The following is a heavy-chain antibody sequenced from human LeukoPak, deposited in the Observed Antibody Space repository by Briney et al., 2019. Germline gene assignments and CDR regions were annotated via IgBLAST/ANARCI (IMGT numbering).Heavy chain of an antibody. Sequence: GASVTVSCKASGYTFTSYGISWVRQAPGQGLEWMGRIIPILGIANYAQKFQGRVTITADKSTSTAYMELSSLRSEDTAVYYCARERRAWLQFYYYYGMDVWGQGTTVTVSS. V-gene: IGHV1-69*04. D-gene: IGHD5-24*01. CDR2: IIPILGIA. CDR1: GYTFTSYG. J-gene: IGHJ6*02. CDR3: ARERRAWLQFYYYYGMDV.